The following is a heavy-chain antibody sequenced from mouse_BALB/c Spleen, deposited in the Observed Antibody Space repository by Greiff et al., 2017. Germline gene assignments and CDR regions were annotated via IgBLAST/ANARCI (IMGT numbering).Heavy chain of an antibody. CDR3: AREDLGGYFDY. V-gene: IGHV5-17*02. D-gene: IGHD4-1*01. Sequence: EVHLVESGGGLVQPGGSRKLSCAASGFTFSSFGMHWVRQAPEKGLEWVAYISSGSSTIYYADTVKGRFTISRDNPKNTLFLQMTSLRSEDTAMYYCAREDLGGYFDYWGQGTTLTVSS. CDR2: ISSGSSTI. CDR1: GFTFSSFG. J-gene: IGHJ2*01.